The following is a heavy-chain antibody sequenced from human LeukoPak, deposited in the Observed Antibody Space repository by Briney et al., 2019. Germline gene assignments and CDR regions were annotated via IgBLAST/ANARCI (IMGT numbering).Heavy chain of an antibody. V-gene: IGHV3-23*01. CDR2: ISDDGTTA. CDR1: AFTFSDLA. J-gene: IGHJ4*02. CDR3: AKDGAQPGYYFDF. Sequence: GGSLRLSCKASAFTFSDLAMTWVRQAPGKGLEWVSSISDDGTTAYYADFVEGRFTVSRDNLRDTVYLQMHDLRAEDTALYFCAKDGAQPGYYFDFWGQGNLVTVSS. D-gene: IGHD1-26*01.